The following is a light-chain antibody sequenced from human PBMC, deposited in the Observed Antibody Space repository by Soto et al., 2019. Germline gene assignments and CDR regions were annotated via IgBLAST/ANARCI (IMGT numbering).Light chain of an antibody. CDR3: SSYTTTPTNTWV. Sequence: QSALTQPASVSGSPGQSITISCTGTSSDVGAYNYVSWYQQYPGKAPKLMIYAVSNRPSGVSNRFSGSKSGNTASLTISGLQAEDEADYYCSSYTTTPTNTWVVGGGTQLTAL. J-gene: IGLJ3*02. CDR2: AVS. CDR1: SSDVGAYNY. V-gene: IGLV2-14*01.